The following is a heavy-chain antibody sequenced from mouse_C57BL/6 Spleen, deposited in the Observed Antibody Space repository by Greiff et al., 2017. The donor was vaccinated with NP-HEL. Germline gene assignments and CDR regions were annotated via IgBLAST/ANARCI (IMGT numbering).Heavy chain of an antibody. CDR3: ARHYGSSLYYAMDY. D-gene: IGHD1-1*01. CDR1: GYTFTSYW. J-gene: IGHJ4*01. Sequence: VQLQQPGAELVRPGTSVKLSCKASGYTFTSYWLHWVKQRPGQGLEWIGVIDPSDSYTNYNQKFKGKATLTVDTSSSTAYMQLSSLTSEDSAVYYCARHYGSSLYYAMDYWGKGTSVTVSS. V-gene: IGHV1-59*01. CDR2: IDPSDSYT.